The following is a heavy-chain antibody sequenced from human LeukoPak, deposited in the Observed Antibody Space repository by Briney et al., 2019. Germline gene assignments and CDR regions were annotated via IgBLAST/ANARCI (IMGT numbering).Heavy chain of an antibody. J-gene: IGHJ4*02. D-gene: IGHD6-25*01. Sequence: SQTLSLTFAISGDSFSSNSAAWNWIRQSPSRGLEWLGRTYYRSKWYSDYAVSVKSRITISPDTSKNQFSLQLNSVTPKDTAVYYCARGYSSAGYFDYWGQGTLVTVSS. V-gene: IGHV6-1*01. CDR2: TYYRSKWYS. CDR3: ARGYSSAGYFDY. CDR1: GDSFSSNSAA.